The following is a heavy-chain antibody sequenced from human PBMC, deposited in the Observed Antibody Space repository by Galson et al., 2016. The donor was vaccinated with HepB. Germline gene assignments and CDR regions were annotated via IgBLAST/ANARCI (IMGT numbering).Heavy chain of an antibody. V-gene: IGHV1-18*01. CDR2: ITDYNGNT. J-gene: IGHJ4*02. Sequence: SVKVSCKASGYTFTSFTIGWVRQAPGQGLEWMGWITDYNGNTNYAQKLQGRVTMTTDTSTSTAYMQLRSLRSDDTAVYYCARIGNDNNGYFPDFWGQGTLVTVSS. D-gene: IGHD3-22*01. CDR1: GYTFTSFT. CDR3: ARIGNDNNGYFPDF.